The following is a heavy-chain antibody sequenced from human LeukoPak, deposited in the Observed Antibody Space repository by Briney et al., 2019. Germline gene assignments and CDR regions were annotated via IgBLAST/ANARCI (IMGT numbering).Heavy chain of an antibody. D-gene: IGHD6-13*01. V-gene: IGHV1-2*02. J-gene: IGHJ4*02. CDR3: ARGRVGIGAAGTAFDY. Sequence: ASVKVSCKASGYTFTSYYMHWVRQAPGQGLEWMGWINPNSGGTNYAQKFQGRVTMTRDTSISTGYMELSRLRSDDTAVYYCARGRVGIGAAGTAFDYWGQGTLVTVSS. CDR2: INPNSGGT. CDR1: GYTFTSYY.